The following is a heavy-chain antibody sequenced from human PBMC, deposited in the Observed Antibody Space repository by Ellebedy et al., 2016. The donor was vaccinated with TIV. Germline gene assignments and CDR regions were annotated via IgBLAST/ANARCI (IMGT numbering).Heavy chain of an antibody. CDR2: INSDGSST. V-gene: IGHV3-74*01. Sequence: PGGSLRLSCAASGFTFSSYWMHWVRQAPGKGLVWVSRINSDGSSTSYADSVKGRFTISRDNAKNTLYLQMNSLRAEDTAVYYCAKDYSGVRGLDVWGQGTTVTVSS. D-gene: IGHD1-26*01. J-gene: IGHJ6*02. CDR3: AKDYSGVRGLDV. CDR1: GFTFSSYW.